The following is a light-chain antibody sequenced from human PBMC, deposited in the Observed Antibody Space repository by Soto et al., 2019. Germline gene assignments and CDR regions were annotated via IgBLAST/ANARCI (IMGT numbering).Light chain of an antibody. CDR3: QHFGNSRWT. CDR2: GAS. Sequence: EIVLTKSPGTLSMPTGERATLSCRASQSVASRNLAWYQQKSGQAPRLLIYGASSRAIHTPDRFSGSGSGTDFTLTISGLEPEDFAVYYCQHFGNSRWTFGQGTKVAIK. J-gene: IGKJ1*01. CDR1: QSVASRN. V-gene: IGKV3-20*01.